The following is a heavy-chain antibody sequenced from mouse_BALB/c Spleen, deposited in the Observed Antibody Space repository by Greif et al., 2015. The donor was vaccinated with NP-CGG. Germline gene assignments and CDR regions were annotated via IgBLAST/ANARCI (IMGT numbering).Heavy chain of an antibody. CDR1: GFTFSSYY. Sequence: DVMLVESGGGLAKLGGSLKLSCAASGFTFSSYYMSWVRQTPEKRLELVAAINSNGGSTYYPDTVKGRFTISRDNAKNTLYLQMSSLKPEDTALYYCARQDDYDAPAWFAYWGQGTLVTVSA. V-gene: IGHV5-6-2*01. D-gene: IGHD2-4*01. CDR2: INSNGGST. CDR3: ARQDDYDAPAWFAY. J-gene: IGHJ3*01.